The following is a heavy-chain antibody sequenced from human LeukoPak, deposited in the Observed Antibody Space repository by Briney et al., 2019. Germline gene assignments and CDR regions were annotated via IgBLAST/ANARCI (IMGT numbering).Heavy chain of an antibody. CDR2: IKSKGDGETT. V-gene: IGHV3-15*01. CDR3: TTDLGITMIRGVIVY. D-gene: IGHD3-10*01. Sequence: GSLRLSCAASGFGFTNAWMSWARQAPGKGLEWVGRIKSKGDGETTDYAAPVKGRFTMSRDDAKATLYLQINSLITEDTAVYYCTTDLGITMIRGVIVYWGQGTLVTVSS. J-gene: IGHJ4*02. CDR1: GFGFTNAW.